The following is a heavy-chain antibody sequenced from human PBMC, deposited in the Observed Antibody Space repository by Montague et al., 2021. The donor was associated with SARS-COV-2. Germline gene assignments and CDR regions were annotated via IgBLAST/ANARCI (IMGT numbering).Heavy chain of an antibody. Sequence: SETLSLTCTVSGGSISSDYLPEPVTASGNSGADRKSTRLNSSHGSNPYVVIRLTIKVDTSKNQFSLKLSSVTAADTAVYYCARGRRILLWFGELFPGGDYYGMDVW. CDR3: ARGRRILLWFGELFPGGDYYGMDV. J-gene: IGHJ6*01. V-gene: IGHV4-59*12. CDR2: KSTRLNS. D-gene: IGHD3-10*01. CDR1: GGSISSDY.